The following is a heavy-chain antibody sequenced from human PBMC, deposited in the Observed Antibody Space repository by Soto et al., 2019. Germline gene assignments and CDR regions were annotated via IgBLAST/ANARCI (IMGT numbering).Heavy chain of an antibody. CDR3: ARAKDYPPGSIDY. CDR1: GGSISSGGYY. D-gene: IGHD4-17*01. Sequence: QVQLQESGPGLVKPSQTLSLTCTVSGGSISSGGYYWSWIRQHPGKGLEWIGYIYYSGSTYYNPSLKSRVSISVATSKNQFSLKLTSVTAADTAVYFCARAKDYPPGSIDYWGQGTLVTVSS. CDR2: IYYSGST. J-gene: IGHJ4*02. V-gene: IGHV4-31*03.